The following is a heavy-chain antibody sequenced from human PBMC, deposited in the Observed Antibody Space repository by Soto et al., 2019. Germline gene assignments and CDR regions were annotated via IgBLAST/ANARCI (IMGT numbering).Heavy chain of an antibody. J-gene: IGHJ4*02. CDR3: AKENGFQFVNLGASGFDY. Sequence: EVQLLESGGGLVQPGGSLRLSCAASGFRFSSKAMSWVRQAPGKGLEWVSIISGSGSSTYYTDSLKGRFTISRDNSKNMGYLEMTYLRAEDTAVYYCAKENGFQFVNLGASGFDYWGQGSLVSVSS. CDR1: GFRFSSKA. V-gene: IGHV3-23*01. CDR2: ISGSGSST. D-gene: IGHD6-6*01.